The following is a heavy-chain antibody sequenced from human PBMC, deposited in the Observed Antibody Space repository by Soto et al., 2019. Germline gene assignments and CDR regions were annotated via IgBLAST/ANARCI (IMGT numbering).Heavy chain of an antibody. CDR3: ALDRFDQQRAHYAY. CDR1: GDSVSSKSVA. D-gene: IGHD2-2*01. CDR2: TYYRSKWYD. Sequence: PSQTLSLTCAIFGDSVSSKSVAWNWIRQSPSRGLEWLGRTYYRSKWYDDYAVSVKSRITINPDTSKNQFSLQLNSVTPEDTAVYYCALDRFDQQRAHYAYWGQGILDPVSS. J-gene: IGHJ4*02. V-gene: IGHV6-1*01.